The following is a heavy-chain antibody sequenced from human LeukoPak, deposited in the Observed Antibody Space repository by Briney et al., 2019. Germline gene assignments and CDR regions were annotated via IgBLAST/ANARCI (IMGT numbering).Heavy chain of an antibody. J-gene: IGHJ4*02. CDR1: GFTFSSYD. Sequence: GGSLRLSCAASGFTFSSYDMHWVRQATGKGLEWVSAIGTAGGTYYPGSVKGRLTISRENAKNSLYLQMNSLRAGDTAVYYCARAPGSGSFQYDYWGQGTLVTVSS. D-gene: IGHD1-26*01. CDR2: IGTAGGT. CDR3: ARAPGSGSFQYDY. V-gene: IGHV3-13*01.